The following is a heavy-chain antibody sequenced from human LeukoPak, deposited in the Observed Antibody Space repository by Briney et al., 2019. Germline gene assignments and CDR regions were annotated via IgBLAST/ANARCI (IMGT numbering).Heavy chain of an antibody. CDR3: ARDLTYYFDSSDYGGAFDI. V-gene: IGHV3-30*03. CDR2: ISYDGINE. Sequence: PGGSLRLSCAASGFTFSSYGMHWVRQAPGKGLEWVAVISYDGINEYYADSVKGRFTISRDNSKNTLYLQMNSLRAEDTAVYYCARDLTYYFDSSDYGGAFDIWGQETMVTVSS. J-gene: IGHJ3*02. D-gene: IGHD3-22*01. CDR1: GFTFSSYG.